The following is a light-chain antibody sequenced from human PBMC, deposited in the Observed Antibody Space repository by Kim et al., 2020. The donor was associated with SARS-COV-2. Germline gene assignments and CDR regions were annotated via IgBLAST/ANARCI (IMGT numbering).Light chain of an antibody. CDR2: AAS. CDR3: QKYNSAPPT. V-gene: IGKV1-27*01. J-gene: IGKJ1*01. Sequence: SSVGARVTLTCRAIPGISNYLAWYQQKPGKVPKLLIYAASALQSGVPSRFSGSGSGTDFTLTISSLQPEDVATYYCQKYNSAPPTFGQGTKVEIK. CDR1: PGISNY.